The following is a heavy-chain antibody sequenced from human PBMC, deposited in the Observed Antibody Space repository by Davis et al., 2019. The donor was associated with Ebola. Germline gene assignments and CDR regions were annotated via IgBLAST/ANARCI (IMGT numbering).Heavy chain of an antibody. D-gene: IGHD6-19*01. CDR1: GGSFSGYY. V-gene: IGHV4-34*01. Sequence: MPSETLSLTCAVYGGSFSGYYWSWIRQPPGKGLEWIGEINHSGSTNYNPSLKSRVTISVDTSKNQFSLKLSSVTAADTAVYYCARLGYSSGWYRTSDYWGQGTPVTVSS. CDR2: INHSGST. J-gene: IGHJ4*02. CDR3: ARLGYSSGWYRTSDY.